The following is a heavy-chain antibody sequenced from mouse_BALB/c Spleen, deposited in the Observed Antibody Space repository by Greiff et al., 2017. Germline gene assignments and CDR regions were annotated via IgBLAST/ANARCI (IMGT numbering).Heavy chain of an antibody. Sequence: QVQLKESGAELARPGASVKMSCKASGYTFTSYTMHWVKQRPGQGLEWIGYINPSSGYTNYNQKFKDKATLTADKSSSTAYMQLSSLTSEDSAVYYCARKYGNSNYFDYWGQGTTLTVSS. J-gene: IGHJ2*01. D-gene: IGHD2-10*02. CDR2: INPSSGYT. CDR1: GYTFTSYT. CDR3: ARKYGNSNYFDY. V-gene: IGHV1-4*01.